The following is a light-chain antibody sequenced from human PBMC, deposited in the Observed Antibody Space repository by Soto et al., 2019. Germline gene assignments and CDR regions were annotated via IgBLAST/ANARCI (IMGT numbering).Light chain of an antibody. Sequence: QSVLTQPPSASGTPGQTVIISCSGSRSDIGSNSVNWYQHLPGTAPKLLIYNNNQRPSGVPDRFSGSKSGTSASLAISGLQSEDEADYYCAAWDYSLTGPVFGTGTKVTVL. V-gene: IGLV1-44*01. CDR3: AAWDYSLTGPV. CDR2: NNN. J-gene: IGLJ1*01. CDR1: RSDIGSNS.